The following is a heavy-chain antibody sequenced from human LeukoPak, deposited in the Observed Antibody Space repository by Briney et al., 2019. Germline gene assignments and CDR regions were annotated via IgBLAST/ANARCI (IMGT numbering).Heavy chain of an antibody. V-gene: IGHV3-48*03. CDR3: ARESVASRRVEN. Sequence: GGSLRLSCAASGFIFSDYEMNWFRQAPGKGLEWVSYISSLSNAIYYADSVRGRFTISRDNAKNSLYLLMNSLRVEDTALYYCARESVASRRVENWGQGTLVTVSS. J-gene: IGHJ4*02. D-gene: IGHD6-6*01. CDR2: ISSLSNAI. CDR1: GFIFSDYE.